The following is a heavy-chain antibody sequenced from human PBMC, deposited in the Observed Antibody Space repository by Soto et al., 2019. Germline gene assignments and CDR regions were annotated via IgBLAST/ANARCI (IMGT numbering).Heavy chain of an antibody. D-gene: IGHD1-26*01. CDR2: ISFDGSNK. CDR1: GFTFSSYA. Sequence: QVQLVESGGGVVQPGRSLRLSCAASGFTFSSYAMHWVRQAPGKGLEWVAVISFDGSNKYYADSVKGRFTISRDNPKDTLYRKMNSLGAEDTDLYYWASAGWETRWRYLDYWGQGTLVTVSS. V-gene: IGHV3-30-3*01. J-gene: IGHJ4*02. CDR3: ASAGWETRWRYLDY.